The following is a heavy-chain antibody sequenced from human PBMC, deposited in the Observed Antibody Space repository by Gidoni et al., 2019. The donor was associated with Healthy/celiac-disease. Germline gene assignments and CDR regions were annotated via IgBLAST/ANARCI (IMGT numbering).Heavy chain of an antibody. V-gene: IGHV4-34*01. CDR2: INHSGST. CDR1: GGSFSGYY. Sequence: QVQLQQWGAGLLKPSETLSLTCAVYGGSFSGYYWSWIRQPPGKGLEWIGEINHSGSTNYNPSLKSRVTISVDTSKNQFSLKLSSVTAVDTAVYYCARGRFIVNWGQGTLVTVSS. D-gene: IGHD1-26*01. J-gene: IGHJ4*02. CDR3: ARGRFIVN.